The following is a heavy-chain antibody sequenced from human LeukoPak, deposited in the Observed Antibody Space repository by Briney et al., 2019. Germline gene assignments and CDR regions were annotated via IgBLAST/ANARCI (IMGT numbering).Heavy chain of an antibody. Sequence: ASVKVSCKASGGTFSSYAISWVRQAPGQGLEWMGWISAYNGNTNYAQKLQGRVTMTTDTSTSTAYMELRSLRSDDTAVYYCARTSVVVVVAATQHFDYWGQGTLVTVSS. J-gene: IGHJ4*02. D-gene: IGHD2-15*01. CDR2: ISAYNGNT. CDR1: GGTFSSYA. V-gene: IGHV1-18*01. CDR3: ARTSVVVVVAATQHFDY.